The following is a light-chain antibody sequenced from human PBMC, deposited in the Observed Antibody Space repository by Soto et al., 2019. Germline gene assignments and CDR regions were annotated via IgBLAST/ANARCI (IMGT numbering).Light chain of an antibody. J-gene: IGKJ4*01. V-gene: IGKV3-15*01. CDR3: QQYSNWPLT. CDR1: QSVSSY. CDR2: GAS. Sequence: EIVLTQSPATLSLSPGERATLSCRASQSVSSYLAWYQQKPGQAPRLLIFGASTRAAGIPARFSGSGSGTEFTLTISSLQSEDFAGYYCQQYSNWPLTFGGGTKVEIK.